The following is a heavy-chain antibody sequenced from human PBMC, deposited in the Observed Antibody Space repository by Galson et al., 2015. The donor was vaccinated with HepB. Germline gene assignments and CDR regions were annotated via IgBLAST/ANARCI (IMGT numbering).Heavy chain of an antibody. Sequence: PALVKPTQTLTLTCTFSGFSLSTSGMCVSWIRQPPGKALEWLARIDWDDDKYYSTSLKTRLTISKDTSKNQVVLTMTNMDPVDTATYYCARIRLTGGDCYSIDYWGQGTLVTVSS. CDR2: IDWDDDK. V-gene: IGHV2-70*11. CDR1: GFSLSTSGMC. D-gene: IGHD2-21*02. J-gene: IGHJ4*02. CDR3: ARIRLTGGDCYSIDY.